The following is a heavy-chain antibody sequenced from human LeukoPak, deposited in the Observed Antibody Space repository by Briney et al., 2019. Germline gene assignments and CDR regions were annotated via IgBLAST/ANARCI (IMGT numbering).Heavy chain of an antibody. J-gene: IGHJ5*02. CDR2: IIPIFGTA. Sequence: SVKVSCKASGGTFSSCAISWVRQAPGQGLEWMGGIIPIFGTANYAQEFQGRVTITADESTSTAYMELSSLRSEDTAVYYCARGSVPAALDLWFDPWGQGTLVTVSS. D-gene: IGHD2-2*01. V-gene: IGHV1-69*01. CDR3: ARGSVPAALDLWFDP. CDR1: GGTFSSCA.